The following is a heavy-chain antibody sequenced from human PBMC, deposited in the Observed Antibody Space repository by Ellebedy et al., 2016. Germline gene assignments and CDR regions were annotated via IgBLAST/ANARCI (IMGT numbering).Heavy chain of an antibody. CDR3: ARGVKYCSSTSCYGWFNP. J-gene: IGHJ5*02. V-gene: IGHV4-31*03. Sequence: LRLXXTVSGGSISSGGYYWSWIRQHPGKGLEWIGYIYYSGSTYYNPSLKSRVTISVDTSKNQFSLKLSSVTAADTAVYYCARGVKYCSSTSCYGWFNPWGQGTLVTVSS. CDR2: IYYSGST. D-gene: IGHD2-2*01. CDR1: GGSISSGGYY.